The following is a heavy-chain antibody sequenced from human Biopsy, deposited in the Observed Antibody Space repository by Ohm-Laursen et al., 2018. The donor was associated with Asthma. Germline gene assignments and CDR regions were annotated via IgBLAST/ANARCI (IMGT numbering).Heavy chain of an antibody. D-gene: IGHD2-2*01. CDR2: INSVFGIT. Sequence: SSVKVSCKPLGGTFNTYVIGWVRQAAGQGLEWMGGINSVFGITTYPQKFQDRVTITADDSTSTVYMELSSLRSEDTAVYYCARKAGSCISRTCYSLDFWGQGTLVTVSS. CDR1: GGTFNTYV. CDR3: ARKAGSCISRTCYSLDF. J-gene: IGHJ4*02. V-gene: IGHV1-69*01.